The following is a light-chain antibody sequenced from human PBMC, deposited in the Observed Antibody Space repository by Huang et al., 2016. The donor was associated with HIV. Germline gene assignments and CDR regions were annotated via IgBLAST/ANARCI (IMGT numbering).Light chain of an antibody. J-gene: IGKJ4*01. CDR1: QTISSN. Sequence: EIVMTQSPATLSVSPGERATLSCRASQTISSNLAWYQQKPGPAPRLLIYGASTRATGVPVRFSGSGSGTEFTLTISSLQFEDSAVYYCQQYNDWLSLTFGGGTKVEIK. V-gene: IGKV3-15*01. CDR2: GAS. CDR3: QQYNDWLSLT.